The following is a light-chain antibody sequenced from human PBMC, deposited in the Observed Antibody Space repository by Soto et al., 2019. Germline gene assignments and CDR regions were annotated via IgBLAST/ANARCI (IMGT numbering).Light chain of an antibody. CDR1: QDIRNN. CDR3: LQHDTYPRT. CDR2: GTS. J-gene: IGKJ1*01. Sequence: DIQMTQSPSSLFASVGDRVAITCRASQDIRNNLGWYQQKPGKAPKRLIYGTSTLQYGAPSRFSGSGSGTQFTLTITSLHPEDFATYYCLQHDTYPRTFGPGTKVDIK. V-gene: IGKV1-17*01.